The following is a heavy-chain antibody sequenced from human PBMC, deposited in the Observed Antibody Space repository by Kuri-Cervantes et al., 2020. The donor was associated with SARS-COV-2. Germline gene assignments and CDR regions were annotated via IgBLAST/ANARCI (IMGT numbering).Heavy chain of an antibody. CDR1: GGSFSGYY. J-gene: IGHJ4*02. Sequence: SETLSLTCAVYGGSFSGYYWSWIRQPPGKGLEWIGEINHSGSTNYNPSLKSRVTISVDTSKNQFSLKLGSVTAADTAVYYCASSGYFSYLFDYWGQGTLVTVSS. CDR2: INHSGST. CDR3: ASSGYFSYLFDY. D-gene: IGHD3-22*01. V-gene: IGHV4-34*01.